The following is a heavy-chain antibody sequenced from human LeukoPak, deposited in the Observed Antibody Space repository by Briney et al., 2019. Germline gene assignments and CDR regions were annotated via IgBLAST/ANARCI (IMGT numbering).Heavy chain of an antibody. CDR3: ARQAKGYMDV. Sequence: PSETLSLACTVSGGSISSSNYYWGWIRQPPGKGLEWIGSIYYSGSTYYHPSLKSRVTISVDTSRNQTSLKLSSVTAAGTAVYYCARQAKGYMDVWGKGTTVTVSS. CDR2: IYYSGST. CDR1: GGSISSSNYY. V-gene: IGHV4-39*01. J-gene: IGHJ6*03.